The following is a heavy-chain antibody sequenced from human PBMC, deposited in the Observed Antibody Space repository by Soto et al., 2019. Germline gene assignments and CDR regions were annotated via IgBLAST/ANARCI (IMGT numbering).Heavy chain of an antibody. CDR2: ISSSSSTI. Sequence: GGSLRHSCASSGFTFSSYSMNWVRQAPGKGLEWVSYISSSSSTIYYADSVKGRFTISRDNAKNSLYLQMNSLRAEDTAVYYYARYDYGDYGLFDPWGQGTLVTVSS. CDR3: ARYDYGDYGLFDP. V-gene: IGHV3-48*01. J-gene: IGHJ5*02. CDR1: GFTFSSYS. D-gene: IGHD4-17*01.